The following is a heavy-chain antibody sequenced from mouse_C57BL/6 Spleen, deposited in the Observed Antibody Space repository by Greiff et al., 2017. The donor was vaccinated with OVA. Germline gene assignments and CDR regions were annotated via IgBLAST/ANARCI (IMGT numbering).Heavy chain of an antibody. V-gene: IGHV1-9*01. CDR1: GYTFTGYW. D-gene: IGHD2-12*01. J-gene: IGHJ1*03. Sequence: VQLQQSGAELMKPGASVKLSCKATGYTFTGYWIAWVKQRPGHGLEWIGEILPGGGSTNYNEKFKGKATFTADTSSNTAYMQLSSLTTEDSAIYYCARYGSYFYWYFDVWGKGTTVTVSS. CDR2: ILPGGGST. CDR3: ARYGSYFYWYFDV.